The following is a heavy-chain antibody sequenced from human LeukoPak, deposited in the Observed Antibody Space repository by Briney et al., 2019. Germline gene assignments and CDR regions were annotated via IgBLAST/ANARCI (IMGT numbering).Heavy chain of an antibody. CDR3: AKDTAIGRYCTSGVCSTFDY. D-gene: IGHD2-8*01. CDR1: GFTFSSYA. CDR2: IIETGANT. J-gene: IGHJ4*02. V-gene: IGHV3-23*01. Sequence: PGRSLRPSCALSGFTFSSYATSWVRHPPRKGREWGSSIIETGANTYDADSVKGRVTMSTDNSKSTLYLQMSSLRAEDTAVYYCAKDTAIGRYCTSGVCSTFDYWGEGTLVTVSS.